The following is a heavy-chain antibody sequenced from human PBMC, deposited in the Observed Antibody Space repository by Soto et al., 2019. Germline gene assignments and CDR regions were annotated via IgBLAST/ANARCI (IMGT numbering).Heavy chain of an antibody. D-gene: IGHD2-15*01. CDR1: GISVSTSDYY. CDR3: AGFVVPASRNSDFDY. CDR2: IYYSGST. V-gene: IGHV4-39*01. J-gene: IGHJ4*02. Sequence: PSETLSLTCTVSGISVSTSDYYWGWVRQPPGKGLDWIGNIYYSGSTFYNPSLRSRVTLSADKSKNQLSLRLNSVTAADTAVSFCAGFVVPASRNSDFDYWGQVTRGTVAS.